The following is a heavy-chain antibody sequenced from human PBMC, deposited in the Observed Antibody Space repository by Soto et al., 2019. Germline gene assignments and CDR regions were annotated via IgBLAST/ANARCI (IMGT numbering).Heavy chain of an antibody. D-gene: IGHD4-4*01. CDR3: AHRTTVTSGIN. Sequence: QITLKESGPTLVKPTQTLTLTCTFSGFSLTTDGVGVDWIRQPPGKALEWLGLIYWNDEKRYRPSLQSRLTITKDTSKNQVVLTMTNMDLVDTATYYCAHRTTVTSGINWGQGTLVTVSS. CDR2: IYWNDEK. J-gene: IGHJ4*02. CDR1: GFSLTTDGVG. V-gene: IGHV2-5*01.